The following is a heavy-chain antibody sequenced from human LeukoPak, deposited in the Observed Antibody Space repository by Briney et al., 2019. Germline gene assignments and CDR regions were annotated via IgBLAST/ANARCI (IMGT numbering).Heavy chain of an antibody. J-gene: IGHJ4*02. V-gene: IGHV3-53*01. CDR1: GFTVRSIF. CDR3: AREGYSSGWFRL. D-gene: IGHD2-15*01. CDR2: ILTAGKT. Sequence: GGSLRLSCAASGFTVRSIFISWVRQALGKGLGWVSVILTAGKTYYADSVKGRFTISRDDSKNMVYLQMNSMRAEDTAVYFCAREGYSSGWFRLWGQGTLVTVSS.